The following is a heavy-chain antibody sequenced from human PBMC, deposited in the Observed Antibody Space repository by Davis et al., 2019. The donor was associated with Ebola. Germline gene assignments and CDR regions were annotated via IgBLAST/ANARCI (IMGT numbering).Heavy chain of an antibody. CDR2: IIPIFGTA. V-gene: IGHV1-69*13. Sequence: AASVKVSCKASGGTFSSYAISWVRQAPGQGLEWMGGIIPIFGTANYAQKFQGRVTITADESTSTAYMELSSLRSEDTAVYYCARGTGIAAAGTGYYGMDVWGKGTTVTVSS. J-gene: IGHJ6*04. CDR3: ARGTGIAAAGTGYYGMDV. D-gene: IGHD6-13*01. CDR1: GGTFSSYA.